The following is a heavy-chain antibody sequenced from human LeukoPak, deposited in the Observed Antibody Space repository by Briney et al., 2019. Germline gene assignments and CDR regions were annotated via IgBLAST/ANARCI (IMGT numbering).Heavy chain of an antibody. Sequence: GGSLRLSCAASGFTFSGYGMHWVRQAPGKGLEWVAFIRYDGSNKYYADSVKGRFTISRDNSKNTLYLQMNSLRAEDTAVYYCAKDLEGDYFWSGFGNYWGQGTLVTVSS. CDR3: AKDLEGDYFWSGFGNY. D-gene: IGHD3-3*01. V-gene: IGHV3-30*02. CDR1: GFTFSGYG. J-gene: IGHJ4*02. CDR2: IRYDGSNK.